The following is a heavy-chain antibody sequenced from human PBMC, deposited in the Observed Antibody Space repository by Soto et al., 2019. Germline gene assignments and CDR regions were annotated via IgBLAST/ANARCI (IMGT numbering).Heavy chain of an antibody. Sequence: PSETLSLTCAVYGGCFSGYYWSWIRQPPGKGLEWIGEINHSGSTNYNPSLKSRVTISVDTSKNQFSLKLNSVTAADTAVYYCARDLWGYCGTDCYPLDVWGQGTTVTVSS. V-gene: IGHV4-34*01. D-gene: IGHD2-21*02. J-gene: IGHJ6*02. CDR2: INHSGST. CDR3: ARDLWGYCGTDCYPLDV. CDR1: GGCFSGYY.